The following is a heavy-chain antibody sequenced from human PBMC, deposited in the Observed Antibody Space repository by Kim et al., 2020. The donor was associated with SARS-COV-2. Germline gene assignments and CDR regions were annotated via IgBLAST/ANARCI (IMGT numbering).Heavy chain of an antibody. J-gene: IGHJ5*02. CDR2: IYHSGST. Sequence: SETLSLTCAVSGGSISSSNWWSWVRQPPGKGLEWIGEIYHSGSTNYNPSLKSRVTISVDKSKNQFSLKLSSVTAADTAVYYCARDLWGQGDWFDPWGQGTLVTVSS. D-gene: IGHD2-21*01. CDR1: GGSISSSNW. CDR3: ARDLWGQGDWFDP. V-gene: IGHV4-4*02.